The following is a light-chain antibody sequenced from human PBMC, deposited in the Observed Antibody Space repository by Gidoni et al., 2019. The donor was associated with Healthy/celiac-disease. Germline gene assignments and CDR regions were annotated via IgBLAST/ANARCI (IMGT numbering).Light chain of an antibody. CDR3: QQYDNLPLT. CDR2: DAS. V-gene: IGKV1-33*01. J-gene: IGKJ4*01. CDR1: QDNSYY. Sequence: DIQMTQSPSSLSASVVDRVTITCQASQDNSYYLHWYQQKPEKAPKLLTYDASNLEHGVPSRFGRGGSRKDFTFTISSLQPEVIATYCCQQYDNLPLTFGGGTKVEIK.